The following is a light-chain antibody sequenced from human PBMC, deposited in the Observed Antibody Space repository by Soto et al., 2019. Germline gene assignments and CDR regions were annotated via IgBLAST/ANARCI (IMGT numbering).Light chain of an antibody. CDR3: QQYNDWPRGYT. J-gene: IGKJ2*01. V-gene: IGKV3-15*01. CDR1: QSVSSN. CDR2: SAS. Sequence: EIVMTQSPATLSVSPGERATLSCRASQSVSSNLAWYQQKPGQAPRLLFYSASTRATGIPVRFSASGSGTEFTLTISSLQSEDFAVYYCQQYNDWPRGYTFGQGTKLEIK.